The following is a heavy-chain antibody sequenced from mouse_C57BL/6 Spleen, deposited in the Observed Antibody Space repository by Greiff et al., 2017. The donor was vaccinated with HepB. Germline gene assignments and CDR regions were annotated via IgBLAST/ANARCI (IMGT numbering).Heavy chain of an antibody. CDR1: GYTFTSYW. V-gene: IGHV1-64*01. CDR3: ARTGKKSDFDY. CDR2: IHPNSGST. J-gene: IGHJ2*01. D-gene: IGHD4-1*01. Sequence: VQLQQPGAELVKPGASVKLSCKASGYTFTSYWMHWVKQRPGQGLEWIGMIHPNSGSTNYNEKFKSKATLTVDKSSSTAYMQLSSLTSEDSAVYYCARTGKKSDFDYWGQGTTLTVSS.